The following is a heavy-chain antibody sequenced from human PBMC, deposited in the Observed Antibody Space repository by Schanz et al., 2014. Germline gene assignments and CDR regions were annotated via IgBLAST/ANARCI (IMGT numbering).Heavy chain of an antibody. D-gene: IGHD6-13*01. J-gene: IGHJ3*02. CDR3: ARNIIATARAYDI. V-gene: IGHV1-8*01. Sequence: QVQLVQSGAEVKKPGASVKVSCKASGYTLTNFDINWVRQAPGQGLEWMGWMNPNSGTTGYAQKCQGRVTMTRNTSTSTAYMELRGLRSDDTAVYYCARNIIATARAYDIWGQGTMVTVSS. CDR2: MNPNSGTT. CDR1: GYTLTNFD.